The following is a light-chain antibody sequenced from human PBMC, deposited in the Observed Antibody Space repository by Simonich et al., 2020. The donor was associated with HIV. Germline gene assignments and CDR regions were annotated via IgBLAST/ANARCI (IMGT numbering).Light chain of an antibody. CDR1: SGHSSYT. V-gene: IGLV4-69*01. CDR3: QTWGTGNVV. Sequence: QPVLTQSSSASASLGASVKLTCTLSSGHSSYTIAWHQQQPEKGPRYLMKLNSDGSHSKGDGIPDRFSGSSSGAERYLTISSLQSEDEADYYCQTWGTGNVVFGGGTKVTVL. J-gene: IGLJ2*01. CDR2: LNSDGSH.